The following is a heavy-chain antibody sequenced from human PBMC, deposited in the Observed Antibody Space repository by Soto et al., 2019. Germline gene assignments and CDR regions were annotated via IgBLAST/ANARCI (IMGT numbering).Heavy chain of an antibody. CDR1: GFTFSSYA. CDR2: ISYDGSNK. CDR3: AGGLMVRGPFDY. D-gene: IGHD3-10*01. Sequence: GGSLRLSCAASGFTFSSYAMHWVRQAPGKGLEWVAVISYDGSNKYYADSVKGRFTISRDNSKNTLYLQMNSLRAEDTAVYYFAGGLMVRGPFDYCGQALLVTLSS. V-gene: IGHV3-30-3*01. J-gene: IGHJ4*02.